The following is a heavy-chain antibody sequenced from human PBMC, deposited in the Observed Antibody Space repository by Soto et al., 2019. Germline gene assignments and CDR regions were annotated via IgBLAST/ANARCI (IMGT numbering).Heavy chain of an antibody. CDR3: ARLPTGWPNWVDP. V-gene: IGHV4-39*01. D-gene: IGHD6-19*01. J-gene: IGHJ5*02. CDR1: GASLSIGPYT. CDR2: ISHIGTT. Sequence: ETLSLTCTVSGASLSIGPYTWGWIRQSPERGLEWIGTISHIGTTYYNASLENRVTISLDTSKKQFSLKLTSVAAADTAVYYCARLPTGWPNWVDPWGQGILVTVSS.